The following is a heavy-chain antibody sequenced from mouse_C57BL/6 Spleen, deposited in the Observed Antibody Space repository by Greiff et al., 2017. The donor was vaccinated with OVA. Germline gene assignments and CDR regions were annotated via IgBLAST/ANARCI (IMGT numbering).Heavy chain of an antibody. Sequence: DVMLVESGGGLVQPGESLKLSCESNEYEFPSHDMSWVRKTPEKRLELVAAINSDGGSTYYPDTMERRFIISRDNTKKTLYLQMSSLRSEDTALYYCARQGYYSKGAMDYWGQGTSVTVSS. CDR2: INSDGGST. D-gene: IGHD2-5*01. CDR1: EYEFPSHD. CDR3: ARQGYYSKGAMDY. V-gene: IGHV5-2*01. J-gene: IGHJ4*01.